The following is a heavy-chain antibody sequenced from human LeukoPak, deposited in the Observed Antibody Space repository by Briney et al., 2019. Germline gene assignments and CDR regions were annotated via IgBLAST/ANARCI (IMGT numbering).Heavy chain of an antibody. CDR2: IKQDGSEE. Sequence: PGGSLRLSCAASGFTFSSYWMSWVRQAPGKGLEWVANIKQDGSEEYYVDSVTGRFTISRDSAKNSLYLQMNSLRAEDTAVYYCARDRSGYPFDYWGQGTLVTVSS. CDR1: GFTFSSYW. D-gene: IGHD5-12*01. V-gene: IGHV3-7*04. J-gene: IGHJ4*02. CDR3: ARDRSGYPFDY.